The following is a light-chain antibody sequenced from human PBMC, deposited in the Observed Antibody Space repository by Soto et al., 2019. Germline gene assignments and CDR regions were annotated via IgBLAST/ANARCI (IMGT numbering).Light chain of an antibody. CDR1: SSDVGGYNY. Sequence: VLTQPPSASGSPGQAVTISCTGTSSDVGGYNYVSWYQQHPGKAPKLMIYEVSKRPSGVPDRFSGSKSGNTASLTVSGLQAEDEADYYCSSYAGSNIVVFGGGTKVTVL. V-gene: IGLV2-8*01. J-gene: IGLJ2*01. CDR2: EVS. CDR3: SSYAGSNIVV.